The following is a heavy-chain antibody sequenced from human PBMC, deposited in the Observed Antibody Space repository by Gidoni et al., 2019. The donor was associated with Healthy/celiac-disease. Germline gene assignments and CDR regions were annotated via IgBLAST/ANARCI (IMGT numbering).Heavy chain of an antibody. J-gene: IGHJ4*02. V-gene: IGHV3-9*01. CDR1: GFTFDDYA. D-gene: IGHD6-13*01. Sequence: EVQLVESGGGLVQHGRSLRLSCAASGFTFDDYAMHWVRQAPGKGLEWVSGISWNSGSIGYADSVKGRFTLSRDNAKNSLYLQMNSRRAEDTALYYCAKAPTGCSSWWFDYWGQGTLVTVSS. CDR2: ISWNSGSI. CDR3: AKAPTGCSSWWFDY.